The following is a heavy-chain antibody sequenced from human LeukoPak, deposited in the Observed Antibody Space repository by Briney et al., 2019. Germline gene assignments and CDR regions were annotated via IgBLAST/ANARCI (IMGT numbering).Heavy chain of an antibody. CDR2: ISGSSSFV. Sequence: PGGSLRLSCAASGFTFNTSSLNWVRQAPGKGLEWVSSISGSSSFVYYADSLKDRFTISRDNAKNSLYLQMNSLRVEDTAVYYCARGTVAGTPDFDFWGQGTLVAVSS. CDR3: ARGTVAGTPDFDF. J-gene: IGHJ4*02. D-gene: IGHD6-19*01. V-gene: IGHV3-21*06. CDR1: GFTFNTSS.